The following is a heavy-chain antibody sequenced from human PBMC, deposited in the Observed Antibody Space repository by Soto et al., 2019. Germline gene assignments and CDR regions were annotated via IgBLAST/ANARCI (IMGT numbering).Heavy chain of an antibody. V-gene: IGHV1-69*06. J-gene: IGHJ4*02. CDR3: ARRGIAVAGTNYFDY. Sequence: ATVKVSCKASGGTFISYAISWVRQAPGQGLEWMGGIIPIFGTSNYAQKFQGRVTITADKSTSTAYMELGSLRSEDTAVYYCARRGIAVAGTNYFDYWGQGTLVTVSS. CDR1: GGTFISYA. D-gene: IGHD6-19*01. CDR2: IIPIFGTS.